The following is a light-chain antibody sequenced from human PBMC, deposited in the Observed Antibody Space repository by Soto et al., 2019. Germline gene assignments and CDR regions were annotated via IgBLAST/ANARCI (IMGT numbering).Light chain of an antibody. J-gene: IGLJ2*01. CDR1: SSNIGAGYE. V-gene: IGLV1-40*01. Sequence: QSVLTQPPSVSGAPGQRVTISCTGNSSNIGAGYEVHWYRQLPGTSPKLVVYGSNNRPSGNPDRFSASKSGTSAYLAIPGLQAEDEADYFCQSYEHSLSGVVFGGGTKVTVL. CDR2: GSN. CDR3: QSYEHSLSGVV.